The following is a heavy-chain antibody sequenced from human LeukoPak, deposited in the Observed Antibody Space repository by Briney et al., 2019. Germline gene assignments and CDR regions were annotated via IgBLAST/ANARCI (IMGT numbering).Heavy chain of an antibody. V-gene: IGHV3-23*01. Sequence: GGSLRLSCAASGFTFSSYAMSWVRQAPGKGLEWVSAISGSGGSTYYADSVKGRFTISRDNSKNTLYLQMNSLRAEDTAVYYCAKDGYDSSGHARPNDYWGQGTLVTVSS. D-gene: IGHD3-22*01. J-gene: IGHJ4*02. CDR3: AKDGYDSSGHARPNDY. CDR2: ISGSGGST. CDR1: GFTFSSYA.